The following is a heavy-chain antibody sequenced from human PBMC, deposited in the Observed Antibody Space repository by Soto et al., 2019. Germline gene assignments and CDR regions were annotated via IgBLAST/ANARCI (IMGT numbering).Heavy chain of an antibody. J-gene: IGHJ6*01. CDR1: GYTVISYA. CDR3: VRAFDSSGYYYYY. V-gene: IGHV1-3*01. D-gene: IGHD3-22*01. CDR2: IDAGNGNT. Sequence: ASVKVSCKASGYTVISYAMHWVRQAPGQRLEWMGWIDAGNGNTKYSHRFQGRVTITRDTSASTVYMELSSLRSEDTALYYCVRAFDSSGYYYYY.